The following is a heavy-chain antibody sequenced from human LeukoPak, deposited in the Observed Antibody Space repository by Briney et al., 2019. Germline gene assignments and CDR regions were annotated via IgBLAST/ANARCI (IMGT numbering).Heavy chain of an antibody. CDR2: INPNSGGT. Sequence: GASVKVSCKASGYTFTGYYMHWVRQAPGQGLEWMGWINPNSGGTNYAQKFQGRVTMTRDTSISTAYMELSRLRSDDTAVYYCASYYDSSGYYQSFWFDYWGQGTLVTVSS. J-gene: IGHJ4*02. V-gene: IGHV1-2*02. CDR3: ASYYDSSGYYQSFWFDY. D-gene: IGHD3-22*01. CDR1: GYTFTGYY.